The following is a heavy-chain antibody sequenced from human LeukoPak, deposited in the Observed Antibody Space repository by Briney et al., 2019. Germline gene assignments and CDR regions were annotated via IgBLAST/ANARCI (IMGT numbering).Heavy chain of an antibody. CDR1: GFTFSSDL. CDR2: MRQDGSEK. CDR3: AREGEAFDY. Sequence: GGSLRLSCVASGFTFSSDLISWVRQAPGKGLEWVANMRQDGSEKFYVDSVKGRFIISRDNAKNSQYLQMNSLRAEDTAVYYCAREGEAFDYWGQGTLVTVSS. D-gene: IGHD3-16*01. J-gene: IGHJ4*02. V-gene: IGHV3-7*01.